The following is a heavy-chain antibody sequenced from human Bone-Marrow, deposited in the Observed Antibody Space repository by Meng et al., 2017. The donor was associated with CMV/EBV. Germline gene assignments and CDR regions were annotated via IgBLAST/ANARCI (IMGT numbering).Heavy chain of an antibody. D-gene: IGHD3-10*01. CDR3: ARDPQLGPEAFDI. Sequence: SETLSLTCAISGASVSSNSAAWNWIRQSPSRGLEWLGRTYYRSKWFNDYAVSVKSRITINPDTSKNQFSLQLNSVTPEDTAVSYCARDPQLGPEAFDIWGQGTMVTVSS. J-gene: IGHJ3*02. V-gene: IGHV6-1*01. CDR2: TYYRSKWFN. CDR1: GASVSSNSAA.